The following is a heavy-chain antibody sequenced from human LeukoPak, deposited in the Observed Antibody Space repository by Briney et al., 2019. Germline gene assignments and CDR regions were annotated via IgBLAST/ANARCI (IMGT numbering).Heavy chain of an antibody. CDR3: ASSGYNWNQRYYFDY. CDR2: IYYSGST. CDR1: GGSISSGDYY. V-gene: IGHV4-30-4*08. Sequence: PSETLSLTCTVSGGSISSGDYYWSWIRQPPGKGLERIGYIYYSGSTYYNPSLKSRVTISVDTSKNQFSLKLSSVTAADTAVYYCASSGYNWNQRYYFDYWGQGTLVTVSS. D-gene: IGHD1-20*01. J-gene: IGHJ4*02.